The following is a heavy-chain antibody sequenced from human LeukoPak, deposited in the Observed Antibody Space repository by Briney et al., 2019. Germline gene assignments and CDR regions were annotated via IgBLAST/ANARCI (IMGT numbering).Heavy chain of an antibody. J-gene: IGHJ4*02. V-gene: IGHV1-69*04. CDR2: IIPILGIA. D-gene: IGHD6-19*01. CDR1: GGTFSSYA. CDR3: ARARRIAVAGTGEYYFDY. Sequence: SVKVSCKASGGTFSSYAISWVRQAPGQGLEWMGKIIPILGIANYAQKFQGRVTITADKSTSTAYMELSSLRSEDTAVYYCARARRIAVAGTGEYYFDYWGQGTLVTVSS.